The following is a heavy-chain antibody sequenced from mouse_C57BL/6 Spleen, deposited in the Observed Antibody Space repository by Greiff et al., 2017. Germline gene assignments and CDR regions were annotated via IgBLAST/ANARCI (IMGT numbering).Heavy chain of an antibody. J-gene: IGHJ1*03. CDR1: GYTFTDYY. CDR3: AKNGYGNFDV. Sequence: EVQLQQSGPELVKPGASVKISCKASGYTFTDYYMNWVKQSHGKSLEWIGDINPNNGGTSYNQKFKGKATLTVDKSSSTAYMELRSLTSEDSAVYYCAKNGYGNFDVWGTGTTVTVSS. CDR2: INPNNGGT. V-gene: IGHV1-26*01.